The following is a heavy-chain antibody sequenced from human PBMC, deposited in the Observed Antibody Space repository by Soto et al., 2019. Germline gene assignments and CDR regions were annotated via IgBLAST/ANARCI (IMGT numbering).Heavy chain of an antibody. CDR2: ISYDGSNK. D-gene: IGHD2-21*02. CDR3: AALVVTAIDDY. J-gene: IGHJ4*02. CDR1: GFTFSSYA. V-gene: IGHV3-30-3*01. Sequence: QVQLVESGGGVVQPGRSLRLSCAASGFTFSSYAMHWVRQAPGKGLEWVAVISYDGSNKYYADSVKGRFTISRDNSKNTLYLQMNSLRAEDTAVYYCAALVVTAIDDYWGQGTLVTVSS.